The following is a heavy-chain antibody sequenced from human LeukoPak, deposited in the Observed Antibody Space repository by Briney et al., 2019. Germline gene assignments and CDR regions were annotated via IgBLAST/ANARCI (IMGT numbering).Heavy chain of an antibody. Sequence: GGSLRLSCAGSGFTFSSNPLSWVRQAPGKGLEWVSAINPSGGNTYYADSVRGRFTISRDNSKNTLYLQMNTLRAEDTAVYYCAWGGDLDYWGQGILVTVSS. D-gene: IGHD3-16*01. V-gene: IGHV3-23*01. CDR3: AWGGDLDY. J-gene: IGHJ4*02. CDR1: GFTFSSNP. CDR2: INPSGGNT.